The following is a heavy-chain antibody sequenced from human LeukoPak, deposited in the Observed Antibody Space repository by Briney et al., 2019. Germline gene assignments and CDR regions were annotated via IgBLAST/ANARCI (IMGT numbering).Heavy chain of an antibody. CDR3: ARRVEWQDY. J-gene: IGHJ4*02. Sequence: PGGSLRLSCAASGFAFSSFTMSWVRQAPGKGLEWVSAISGSGGSTYYADSVKGRFTISRDNSKNTLYLQMNSLRAEDTAVYYCARRVEWQDYWGQGTLVTVSS. V-gene: IGHV3-23*01. CDR2: ISGSGGST. CDR1: GFAFSSFT. D-gene: IGHD3-3*01.